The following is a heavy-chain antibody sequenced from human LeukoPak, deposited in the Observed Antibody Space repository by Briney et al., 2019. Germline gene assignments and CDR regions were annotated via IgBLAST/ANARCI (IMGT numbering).Heavy chain of an antibody. V-gene: IGHV4-31*03. CDR1: GGSISSGGYY. J-gene: IGHJ3*02. CDR2: IYYSGST. CDR3: ASTYYYESSGYYYVKEYAFDI. D-gene: IGHD3-22*01. Sequence: PSQTLSLTCTVSGGSISSGGYYWSWIRQHPGKGLEWIGYIYYSGSTYYNPSLKSRVTISVDTSKNQFSLELSSVTAADTAVYYCASTYYYESSGYYYVKEYAFDIWGQGTMVTVSS.